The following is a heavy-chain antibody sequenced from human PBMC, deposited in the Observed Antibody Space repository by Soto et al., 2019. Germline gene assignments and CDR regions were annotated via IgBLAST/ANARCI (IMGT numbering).Heavy chain of an antibody. CDR2: ISTNGGST. D-gene: IGHD4-17*01. Sequence: EVQLVESGGGLVQPGGSLRLSCAASGFTFSSYAMHWVRHAPGKGLEYVSAISTNGGSTYYANSVKGRFTISRDNSKNTLYLQMGSLRAEDLAVYYCARDRSWGVTTGNWYFDLWGRGTLVTVSS. CDR3: ARDRSWGVTTGNWYFDL. V-gene: IGHV3-64*01. CDR1: GFTFSSYA. J-gene: IGHJ2*01.